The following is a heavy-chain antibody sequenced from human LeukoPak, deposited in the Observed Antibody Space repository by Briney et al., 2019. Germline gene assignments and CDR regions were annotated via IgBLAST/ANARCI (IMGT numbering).Heavy chain of an antibody. CDR2: ISAYNGNT. V-gene: IGHV1-18*01. CDR1: GYTFTSYG. J-gene: IGHJ1*01. CDR3: ARRLSGSYRGSLQH. D-gene: IGHD1-26*01. Sequence: ASVKVSCKASGYTFTSYGISWVRQAPGPGLERMGWISAYNGNTNYAQKLQGRVTMTTDTSTSTAYMELRSLRSDDTAVYYCARRLSGSYRGSLQHCGQGTLVTVSS.